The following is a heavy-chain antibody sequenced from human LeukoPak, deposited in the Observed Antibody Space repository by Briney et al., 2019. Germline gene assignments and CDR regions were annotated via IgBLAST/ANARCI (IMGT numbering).Heavy chain of an antibody. J-gene: IGHJ4*02. CDR2: INHSGST. D-gene: IGHD3-22*01. CDR1: GGSFSGYY. Sequence: SETLSLTCAVYGGSFSGYYWYWIRQPPGRGLEWIGEINHSGSTNYNPSLKSRVTISVDTSKNQFSLKLSSVTAADTAVYYCARVPEYYDSSFFDYWGQGTLVTVSS. V-gene: IGHV4-34*01. CDR3: ARVPEYYDSSFFDY.